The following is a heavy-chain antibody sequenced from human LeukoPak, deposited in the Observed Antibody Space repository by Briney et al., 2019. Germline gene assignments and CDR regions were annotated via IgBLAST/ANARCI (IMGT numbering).Heavy chain of an antibody. V-gene: IGHV4-30-4*08. J-gene: IGHJ3*02. CDR1: GGSISSGDYY. D-gene: IGHD3-3*01. Sequence: PSETLSLTCTVSGGSISSGDYYWSWIRQPPGKGLEWIGYIYYGGSTYYNPSLKSRVTISVDTSKNQFSLKLSSVTAADTAVYYCARSYYDFWSGYYGAFDIWGQGTMVTVSS. CDR3: ARSYYDFWSGYYGAFDI. CDR2: IYYGGST.